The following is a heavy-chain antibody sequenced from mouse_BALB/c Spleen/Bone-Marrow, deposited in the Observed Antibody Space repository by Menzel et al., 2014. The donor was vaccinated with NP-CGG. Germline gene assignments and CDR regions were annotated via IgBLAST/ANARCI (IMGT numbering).Heavy chain of an antibody. D-gene: IGHD2-1*01. V-gene: IGHV14-3*02. CDR1: GFNIKDTY. CDR3: ARGGNYGWFDY. CDR2: IDPANGDI. J-gene: IGHJ3*01. Sequence: EVKLMESGADLVKPGASVKLSCTASGFNIKDTYMHWVKQRPEQGLEWIGRIDPANGDIIYDPKFQGKATITADTSSXTAYLQLRRLTSEDTAVYYCARGGNYGWFDYWGQGTLVTVSA.